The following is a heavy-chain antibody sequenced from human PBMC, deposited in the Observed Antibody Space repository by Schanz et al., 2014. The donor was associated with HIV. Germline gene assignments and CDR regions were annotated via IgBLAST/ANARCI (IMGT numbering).Heavy chain of an antibody. CDR3: ARELRSGGSCFNY. CDR2: INEDGSKT. CDR1: GFTFSTYW. V-gene: IGHV3-7*01. Sequence: VQLVESGGGLVQPGGSLRLSCAASGFTFSTYWMMWVRQAPGKGLEWVANINEDGSKTYYLGSVKGRFTISRDNAKNSLFLQMNSLVAEDTAVYYCARELRSGGSCFNYWGQGAQVTVSS. D-gene: IGHD1-26*01. J-gene: IGHJ4*02.